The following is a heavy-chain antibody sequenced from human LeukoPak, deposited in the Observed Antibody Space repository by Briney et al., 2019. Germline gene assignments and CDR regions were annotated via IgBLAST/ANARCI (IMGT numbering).Heavy chain of an antibody. CDR2: IYYSGTT. V-gene: IGHV4-39*07. CDR1: GGSISSSSYY. D-gene: IGHD3-22*01. Sequence: SETLSLTCTVSGGSISSSSYYWGWIRQPPGKGLEWIGSIYYSGTTNYNPSLKSRLTISVDTSKNQFSLKLSSVTAADTAVYYCARETDYYDSSGYESATSSFDIWGQGTVATVSS. J-gene: IGHJ3*02. CDR3: ARETDYYDSSGYESATSSFDI.